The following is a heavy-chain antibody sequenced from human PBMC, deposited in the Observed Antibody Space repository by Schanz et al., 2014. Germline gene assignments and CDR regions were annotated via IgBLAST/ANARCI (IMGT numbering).Heavy chain of an antibody. J-gene: IGHJ6*03. Sequence: VQLVESGGGLVQPGGSLRLSCAASGFTFSDYYMTWIRQAPGKGLEWVAVMSYDGSNKYYADSVKGRFTISRDTPKNTLYLQMNSLRAEDTAVYYCARDHQWLARYYMDVWGKGTTVTVSS. CDR2: MSYDGSNK. V-gene: IGHV3-30-3*01. CDR3: ARDHQWLARYYMDV. CDR1: GFTFSDYY. D-gene: IGHD6-19*01.